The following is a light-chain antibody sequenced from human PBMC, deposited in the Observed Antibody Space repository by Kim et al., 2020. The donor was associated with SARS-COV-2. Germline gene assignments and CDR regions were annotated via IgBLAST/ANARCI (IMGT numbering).Light chain of an antibody. V-gene: IGLV3-27*01. CDR3: YSAADNKLGV. Sequence: SYELTQPSSVSVSPGQTARITCSGDVLAKKYARWFQQKPGQAPVLVIYKDSERPSGIPERFSGSSSGTTVTLTISGAQVEDEADYYCYSAADNKLGVFGGGTQLTVL. J-gene: IGLJ3*02. CDR1: VLAKKY. CDR2: KDS.